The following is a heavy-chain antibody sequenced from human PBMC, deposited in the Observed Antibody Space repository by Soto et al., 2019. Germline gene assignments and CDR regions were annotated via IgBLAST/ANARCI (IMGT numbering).Heavy chain of an antibody. V-gene: IGHV4-31*03. CDR1: GGSISSGGYY. CDR2: IYYSGST. CDR3: AANCFGELFFDY. D-gene: IGHD3-10*01. J-gene: IGHJ4*02. Sequence: QVQLQESGPGVVKPSQTLSLTCTVSGGSISSGGYYWSWIRQHPGKGLEWIGYIYYSGSTYYNPSLKSRVTISVDTSKNQFSLKLSSVTAADTAVYYCAANCFGELFFDYWGQGTLVTVSS.